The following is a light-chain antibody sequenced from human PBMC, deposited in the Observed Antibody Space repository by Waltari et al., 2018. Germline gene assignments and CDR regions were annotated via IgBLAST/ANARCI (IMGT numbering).Light chain of an antibody. J-gene: IGLJ1*01. CDR2: EVR. CDR1: SSDVGGYNY. Sequence: QSALTQPAAVSGSPGQSITISCTGTSSDVGGYNYVSWYQQPPGKAPKLMIYEVRNRPSGVSNRFSGSKSGNTASLTISGLQAEDEADYYCSSYTSSSTPYVFGTGTKVTVL. V-gene: IGLV2-14*01. CDR3: SSYTSSSTPYV.